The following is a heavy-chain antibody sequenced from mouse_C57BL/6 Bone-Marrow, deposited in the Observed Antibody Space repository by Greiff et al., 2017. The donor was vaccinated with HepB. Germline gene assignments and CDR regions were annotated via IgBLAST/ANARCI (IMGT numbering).Heavy chain of an antibody. CDR2: IYPGNSDT. CDR3: TRSGFTTVDAMDY. D-gene: IGHD1-1*01. J-gene: IGHJ4*01. V-gene: IGHV1-5*01. Sequence: DVQLQESGTVLARPGASVKMSCKTSGYTFTSYWMHWVKQRPGQGLEWIGAIYPGNSDTSYNQKFKGKAKLTAVTSASTAYMELSSLTNEDSAVYYCTRSGFTTVDAMDYWGQGTSVTVSS. CDR1: GYTFTSYW.